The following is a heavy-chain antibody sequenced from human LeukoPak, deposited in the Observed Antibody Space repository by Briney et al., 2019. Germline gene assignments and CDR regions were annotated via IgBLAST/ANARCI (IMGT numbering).Heavy chain of an antibody. D-gene: IGHD6-13*01. CDR1: GGSISSSSYY. Sequence: SETLSLTCTVSGGSISSSSYYWGWIRQPPGKGLEWIGSIYYSGSTYYNPSLKSRVTISVDTSKNQFSLKLSSVTAADTAVYYCARGRAAAGFGNWFDPWGQGTLVTVSS. CDR3: ARGRAAAGFGNWFDP. J-gene: IGHJ5*02. CDR2: IYYSGST. V-gene: IGHV4-39*07.